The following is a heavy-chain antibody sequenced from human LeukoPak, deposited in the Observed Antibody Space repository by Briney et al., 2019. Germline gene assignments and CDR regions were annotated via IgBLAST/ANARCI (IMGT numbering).Heavy chain of an antibody. J-gene: IGHJ6*02. Sequence: TSETLSLTCTVSGGSISSYYWSWIRQPPGKGLEWIGYIYYSGSTNYNPSLKSRVTISVDTSKNQFSLKLSSVTAADTAVYYCARAARGYCSRGSCSTRTYYYYGMDVWGQGTAVTVSS. D-gene: IGHD2-15*01. V-gene: IGHV4-59*01. CDR1: GGSISSYY. CDR2: IYYSGST. CDR3: ARAARGYCSRGSCSTRTYYYYGMDV.